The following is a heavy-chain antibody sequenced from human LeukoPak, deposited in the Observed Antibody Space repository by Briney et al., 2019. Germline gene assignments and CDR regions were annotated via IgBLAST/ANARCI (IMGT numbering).Heavy chain of an antibody. CDR2: INAGNGNT. Sequence: ASVKVSCKASGYTFTSYAMHWVRQAPGQRLEWMGWINAGNGNTKYSQKFQGRVTLTRDTSASTAYMELSSLRSEDTAVYYCARVTMVRGVIRAFDIWGQGTMVTVSS. J-gene: IGHJ3*02. D-gene: IGHD3-10*01. V-gene: IGHV1-3*01. CDR3: ARVTMVRGVIRAFDI. CDR1: GYTFTSYA.